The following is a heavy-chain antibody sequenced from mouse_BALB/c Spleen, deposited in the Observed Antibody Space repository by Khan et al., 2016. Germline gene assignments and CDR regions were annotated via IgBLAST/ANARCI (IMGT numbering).Heavy chain of an antibody. CDR1: GFAFSSYD. Sequence: EVQLVESGGGLVKSGGSLKLSCAASGFAFSSYDMSWVRQTPEKRLDWVAYITNAGGSTYYLDTVKGRFTLSRDNAKNTLYLQMTSQKSEDTAMYYCARRLRLRGMDYWGQGTSVTVSS. CDR2: ITNAGGST. J-gene: IGHJ4*01. D-gene: IGHD1-2*01. CDR3: ARRLRLRGMDY. V-gene: IGHV5-12-1*01.